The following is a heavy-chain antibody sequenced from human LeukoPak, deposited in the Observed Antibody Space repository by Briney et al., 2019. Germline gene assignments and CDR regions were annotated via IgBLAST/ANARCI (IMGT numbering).Heavy chain of an antibody. V-gene: IGHV3-72*01. CDR3: ASLYCSSTSCYVDY. D-gene: IGHD2-2*01. Sequence: GGSLRLSCAASGFTFSDHYMDWVRQAPGKGLEWVGRTRNKANSYTTEYAASVKGRFTISRDDSKNSLYLQMNSLKTEGTAVYYCASLYCSSTSCYVDYWGQGTLVTVSS. CDR2: TRNKANSYTT. CDR1: GFTFSDHY. J-gene: IGHJ4*02.